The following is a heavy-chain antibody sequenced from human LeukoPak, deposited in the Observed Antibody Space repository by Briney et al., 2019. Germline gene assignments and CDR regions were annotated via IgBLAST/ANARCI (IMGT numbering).Heavy chain of an antibody. CDR2: INPNSGGT. V-gene: IGHV1-2*02. Sequence: GASVKVSCKASGDTFTGYYMHWVRQAPGQGLEWMGWINPNSGGTNYAQKFQGRVTMTRDTSISTAYMELSRLRSDDTAVYYCARAGMSGYYYDSSGYGAGAFDIWGQGTMVTVSS. J-gene: IGHJ3*02. D-gene: IGHD3-22*01. CDR1: GDTFTGYY. CDR3: ARAGMSGYYYDSSGYGAGAFDI.